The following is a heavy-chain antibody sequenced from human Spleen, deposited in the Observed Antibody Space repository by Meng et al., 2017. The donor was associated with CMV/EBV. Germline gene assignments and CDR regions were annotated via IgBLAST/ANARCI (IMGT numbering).Heavy chain of an antibody. Sequence: YTFTSFGISWVRQAPGQGLEWMGWISGYNGNTNYAQKLQGRVTMTTDTSTSTAYMELRSLRSDDTAVYSCARDNIVIIPAAVPAFFDYWGQGTLVTVSS. CDR1: YTFTSFG. D-gene: IGHD2-2*02. J-gene: IGHJ4*02. CDR2: ISGYNGNT. CDR3: ARDNIVIIPAAVPAFFDY. V-gene: IGHV1-18*01.